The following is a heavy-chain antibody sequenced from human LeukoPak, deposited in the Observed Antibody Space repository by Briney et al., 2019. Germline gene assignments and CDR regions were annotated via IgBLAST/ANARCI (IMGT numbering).Heavy chain of an antibody. CDR3: ARVPLWFGELLSKEDAFDI. Sequence: GGSLRLSCAASGFTVSSNYMSWVRQAPGKGLEWVSVIYSGGSTYYADSVKGRFTISRDNSKNTLYLQMNSLRAEDTAVYYCARVPLWFGELLSKEDAFDIWGQGTMVTVSS. CDR1: GFTVSSNY. J-gene: IGHJ3*02. D-gene: IGHD3-10*01. V-gene: IGHV3-53*01. CDR2: IYSGGST.